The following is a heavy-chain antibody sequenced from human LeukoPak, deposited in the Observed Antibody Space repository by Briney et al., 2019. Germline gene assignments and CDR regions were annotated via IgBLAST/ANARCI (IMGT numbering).Heavy chain of an antibody. D-gene: IGHD2-21*02. CDR2: IIPILGIA. CDR1: GGTFSSYA. V-gene: IGHV1-69*04. Sequence: ASVKVSCKASGGTFSSYAISWVRQAPGQGLEWMGRIIPILGIANYAQKFQGRVTITADKTTSTAYMELSSLRSEDTAVYYCARDRCGGDCYSTERNYYFDYWGQGTLVTVSS. J-gene: IGHJ4*02. CDR3: ARDRCGGDCYSTERNYYFDY.